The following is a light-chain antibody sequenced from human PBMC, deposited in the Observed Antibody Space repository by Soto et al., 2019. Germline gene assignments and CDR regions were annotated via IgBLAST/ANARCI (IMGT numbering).Light chain of an antibody. Sequence: EVVLTQSPVTLSLSPGERATLSCRASESVSSPYLAWYQQKPGQPPRLLIYGASSRATDIPDRFIGSGSGTEFTLTIARLAPEYYAMYYCQQYGSSLFTFGPGTKVDI. CDR2: GAS. CDR1: ESVSSPY. J-gene: IGKJ3*01. CDR3: QQYGSSLFT. V-gene: IGKV3-20*01.